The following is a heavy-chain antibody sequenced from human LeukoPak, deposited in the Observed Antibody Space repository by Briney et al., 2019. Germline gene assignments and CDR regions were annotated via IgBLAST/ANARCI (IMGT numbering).Heavy chain of an antibody. D-gene: IGHD5-24*01. J-gene: IGHJ4*02. V-gene: IGHV6-1*01. CDR3: ARGWPRFDS. CDR2: TYYRSKWSV. CDR1: GDSVSSNSAA. Sequence: SQTLSLTCAISGDSVSSNSAAWDWIRQSPSRGLEWLGRTYYRSKWSVEYSISVKSRITIDSDTSKNQFSLHLSSVTPEDTAVYYCARGWPRFDSWGQGTLVTVSS.